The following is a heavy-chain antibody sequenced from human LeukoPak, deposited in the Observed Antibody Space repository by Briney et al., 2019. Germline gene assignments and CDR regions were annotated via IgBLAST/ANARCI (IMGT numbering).Heavy chain of an antibody. CDR1: GGSISSGGYY. D-gene: IGHD3-10*01. V-gene: IGHV4-30-2*01. CDR2: IYHSGST. J-gene: IGHJ6*03. CDR3: ARESITMVRGGSYMDV. Sequence: SETLSLTCTVSGGSISSGGYYWSWIRQPPGKGLEWIGYIYHSGSTYYNPSLKSRVTISVDRSKNQFSLKLSSVTAADTAVYYCARESITMVRGGSYMDVWGKGTTVTVSS.